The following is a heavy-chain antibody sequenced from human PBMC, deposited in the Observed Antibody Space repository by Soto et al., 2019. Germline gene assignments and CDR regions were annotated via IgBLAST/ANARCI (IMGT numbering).Heavy chain of an antibody. CDR3: ARDDEYSGNGMDV. CDR1: GFTFSNYG. Sequence: QVQLVESGGGVVQPGRSLRLSCAASGFTFSNYGMHWVRQAPGKGLEWVEVILNDGSNRYHADSVKDRFTISRDNSKNILYLQMNSLRAEYTAVYYCARDDEYSGNGMDVWGQGTTVTVS. V-gene: IGHV3-33*01. J-gene: IGHJ6*02. D-gene: IGHD3-10*01. CDR2: ILNDGSNR.